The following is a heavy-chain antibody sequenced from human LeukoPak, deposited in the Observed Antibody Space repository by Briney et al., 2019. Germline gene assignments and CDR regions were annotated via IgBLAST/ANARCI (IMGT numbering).Heavy chain of an antibody. J-gene: IGHJ6*01. CDR2: IRSNANSYAT. D-gene: IGHD3-3*01. V-gene: IGHV3-73*01. CDR3: TRIFSGVRNYVMDV. CDR1: GLSFSGSD. Sequence: GRSLRLSCAVSGLSFSGSDMHWVRHASGKGREWVGRIRSNANSYATAYAASVKGRFNISRDDSKNTAYLQMNSLKTEDTAVYYFTRIFSGVRNYVMDVWRQGTMVTVSS.